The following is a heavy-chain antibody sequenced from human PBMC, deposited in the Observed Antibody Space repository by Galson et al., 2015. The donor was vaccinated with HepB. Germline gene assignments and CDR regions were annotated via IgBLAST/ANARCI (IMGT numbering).Heavy chain of an antibody. J-gene: IGHJ6*02. CDR1: GGSISSYY. CDR3: ARGGYFYGMDV. V-gene: IGHV4-59*01. CDR2: IYYRGNT. Sequence: SENLSLTCTVSGGSISSYYWSWIRRPPGKGLEWIGYIYYRGNTKYNSSLKSRVTISVDTSKNQFSLRLTSVTAADTAVYYCARGGYFYGMDVWGQGTTVTVSS.